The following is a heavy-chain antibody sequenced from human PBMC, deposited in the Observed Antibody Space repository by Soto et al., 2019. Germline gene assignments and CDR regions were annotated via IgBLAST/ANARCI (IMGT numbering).Heavy chain of an antibody. CDR2: ISSSSSYI. CDR1: GFTFSSYS. J-gene: IGHJ3*02. Sequence: SLRLSCAASGFTFSSYSMNWVRQAPGKGLEWVSSISSSSSYIYYADSVKGRFTISRDNAKNSLYLQMNSLRAEDTAVYYCARDRAKTYYDILTGLDAFDIWGQGTMVTVSS. CDR3: ARDRAKTYYDILTGLDAFDI. D-gene: IGHD3-9*01. V-gene: IGHV3-21*01.